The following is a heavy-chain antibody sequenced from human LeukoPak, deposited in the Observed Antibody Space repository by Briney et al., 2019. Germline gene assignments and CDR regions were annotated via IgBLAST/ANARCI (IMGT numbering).Heavy chain of an antibody. CDR2: IYSNGST. CDR3: ARRQEPSGCFDY. J-gene: IGHJ4*02. D-gene: IGHD3-10*01. CDR1: GFTVSSNY. Sequence: GGSLRLSCAASGFTVSSNYMSWVRQAPGKGLEWVSVIYSNGSTYYRDSVKGRVTISRDNSKNTAYRQMNSTTADDTAAYYGARRQEPSGCFDYWGQGTLVTVSS. V-gene: IGHV3-53*01.